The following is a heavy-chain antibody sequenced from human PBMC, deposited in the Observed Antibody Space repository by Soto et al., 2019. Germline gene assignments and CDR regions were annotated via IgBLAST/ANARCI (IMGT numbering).Heavy chain of an antibody. CDR3: ARPLWRDDYNCGYFDL. CDR2: ISYAGSNK. Sequence: QVQLVESGGGVVQPGRSLRLSCAASGFTFSSYAVHWVRQAPGKGLEWVAVISYAGSNKDYADSVKGRFTISRDNSKNTLYLQMNSLRAEDTAVYYCARPLWRDDYNCGYFDLWGLGTLVTVSS. J-gene: IGHJ2*01. V-gene: IGHV3-30-3*01. CDR1: GFTFSSYA. D-gene: IGHD4-4*01.